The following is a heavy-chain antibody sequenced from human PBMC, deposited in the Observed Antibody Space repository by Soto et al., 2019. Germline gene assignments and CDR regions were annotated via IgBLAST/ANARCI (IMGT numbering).Heavy chain of an antibody. J-gene: IGHJ6*02. V-gene: IGHV4-4*07. CDR2: IYTSGNT. CDR3: AGDKGYYYDGMDV. CDR1: GDSISSYY. D-gene: IGHD3-22*01. Sequence: PSETLSLTCTVSGDSISSYYWSWIRRPAGKGLEWIGRIYTSGNTQYNPSLWSRVTMSVDTSKNQLSLKLSSVTAADTAVYFCAGDKGYYYDGMDVWGQGTTVTVSS.